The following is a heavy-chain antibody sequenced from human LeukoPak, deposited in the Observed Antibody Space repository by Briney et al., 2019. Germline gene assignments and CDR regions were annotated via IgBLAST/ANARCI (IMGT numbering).Heavy chain of an antibody. Sequence: GASVKVSCKTSGYIFIGYEISWVRQAPGQGLEWMGWMNPKSGDTGYEQKFQGRITITRDSSISTVYMELSSLRSEDTALYYCARGRYMDVWGKGTTVTVSS. CDR3: ARGRYMDV. CDR1: GYIFIGYE. V-gene: IGHV1-8*02. CDR2: MNPKSGDT. J-gene: IGHJ6*03.